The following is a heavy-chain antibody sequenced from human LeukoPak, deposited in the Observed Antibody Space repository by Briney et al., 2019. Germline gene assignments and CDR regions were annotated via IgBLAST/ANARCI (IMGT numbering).Heavy chain of an antibody. Sequence: GGSLRLSCAASGFTFSSYSLNWVRQAPGKGLEWVSYITTSSSSIYYADSVKGRFTISRDNAKNSLYLQMNSLRAEDTAMYYCARDYCSGGRCYSVDYWGQGTLVTVSS. CDR2: ITTSSSSI. CDR1: GFTFSSYS. D-gene: IGHD2-15*01. J-gene: IGHJ4*02. V-gene: IGHV3-48*04. CDR3: ARDYCSGGRCYSVDY.